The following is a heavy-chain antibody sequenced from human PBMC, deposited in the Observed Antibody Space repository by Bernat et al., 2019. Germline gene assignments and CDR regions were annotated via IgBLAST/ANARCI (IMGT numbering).Heavy chain of an antibody. V-gene: IGHV3-15*01. J-gene: IGHJ4*02. CDR2: VKSKSDGETI. Sequence: EVQLVESGGGLVKPGGSLRLSCAGTGFTFSDAWMSWVRQAPGKGLEWVGRVKSKSDGETIDYAAPAKGRFTVSRDDSRNTVYLQMNGLIIEDTAIYYCTTGATIWGQGTLVTVSS. CDR1: GFTFSDAW. CDR3: TTGATI. D-gene: IGHD5-12*01.